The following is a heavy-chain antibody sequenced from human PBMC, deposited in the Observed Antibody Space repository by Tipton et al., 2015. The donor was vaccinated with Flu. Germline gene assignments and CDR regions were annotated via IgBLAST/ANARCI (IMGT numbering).Heavy chain of an antibody. CDR1: GGSISSSSYY. D-gene: IGHD3-3*01. CDR2: IYYSGST. V-gene: IGHV4-39*07. Sequence: TLSLTCTVSGGSISSSSYYWGWIRQPPGKGLEWIGSIYYSGSTYYNPSLKSRVTISVDTSKNQFSLKLSSVTAADTAVYYCARDFTYDFWSGYYEGWHWFDPWGQGTLVTVSS. J-gene: IGHJ5*02. CDR3: ARDFTYDFWSGYYEGWHWFDP.